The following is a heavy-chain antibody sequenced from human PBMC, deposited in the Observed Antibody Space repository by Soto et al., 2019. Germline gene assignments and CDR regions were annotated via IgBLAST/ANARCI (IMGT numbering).Heavy chain of an antibody. J-gene: IGHJ4*02. V-gene: IGHV3-48*02. CDR3: ARSLGGGHWDY. CDR2: ITSNTRTI. CDR1: GFTVSNYD. Sequence: EGQLVESGGGVVQPGGSLRLSCAASGFTVSNYDMVWVRKAPGMGLAWVSFITSNTRTINYVDAVKVRFTISRDNAKNSLNLQMNSLRDEDTAVYYCARSLGGGHWDYWGPGTLVTVSS. D-gene: IGHD3-16*01.